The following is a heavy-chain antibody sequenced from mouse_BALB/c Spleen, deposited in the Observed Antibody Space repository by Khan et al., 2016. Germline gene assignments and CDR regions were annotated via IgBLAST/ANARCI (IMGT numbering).Heavy chain of an antibody. Sequence: VQLKQSGAEVVKPGASVKLSCTSSGFNIKDTYMHWVNQRPEQGLEWIGRIDPANGNTKYDPKFKGKATITADTSSNTAYLQLSSLTSADPAVYYCATTATDWYFDVWGAGTTVTVSS. J-gene: IGHJ1*01. CDR3: ATTATDWYFDV. V-gene: IGHV14-3*02. CDR1: GFNIKDTY. CDR2: IDPANGNT. D-gene: IGHD1-2*01.